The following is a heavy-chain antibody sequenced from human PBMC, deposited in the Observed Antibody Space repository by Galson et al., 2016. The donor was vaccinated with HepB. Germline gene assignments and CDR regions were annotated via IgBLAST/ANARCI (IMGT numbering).Heavy chain of an antibody. CDR2: MNTANGNT. Sequence: SVKVSCKASGYTFTNYAMHWVRQAPGERLEWMGWMNTANGNTMYSENLQGRVTITWDTAATTAYMDLSSLISEDTAVYYCARYFHGMDVWGQGTTVTVSS. J-gene: IGHJ6*02. CDR1: GYTFTNYA. V-gene: IGHV1-3*04. CDR3: ARYFHGMDV.